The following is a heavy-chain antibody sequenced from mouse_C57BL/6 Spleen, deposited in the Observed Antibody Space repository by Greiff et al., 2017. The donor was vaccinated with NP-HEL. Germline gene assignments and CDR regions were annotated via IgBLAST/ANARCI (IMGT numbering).Heavy chain of an antibody. Sequence: VQLQESGAELARPGASVKLSCKASGYTFTSYGISWVKQRTGQGLEWIGEIYPRSGNTYYNEKFKGKATLTADKSSSTAYMELRSLTSADSSVYFCARGYGSSYEGAAWFAYWGQGTLVTVSA. D-gene: IGHD1-1*01. CDR2: IYPRSGNT. V-gene: IGHV1-81*01. CDR3: ARGYGSSYEGAAWFAY. J-gene: IGHJ3*01. CDR1: GYTFTSYG.